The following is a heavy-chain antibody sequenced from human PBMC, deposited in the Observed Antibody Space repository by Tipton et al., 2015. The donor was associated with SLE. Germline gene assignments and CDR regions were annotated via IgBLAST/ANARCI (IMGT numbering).Heavy chain of an antibody. D-gene: IGHD5-12*01. CDR3: ARPGYSGYDGFDY. CDR2: INPNSGGT. V-gene: IGHV1-2*02. CDR1: GYTFTGYY. J-gene: IGHJ4*02. Sequence: QLVQSGAEVKKPGASAKVSCKASGYTFTGYYMHWVRQAPGQGLEWMGWINPNSGGTNYAQKFQGRVTMTRDTSISTAYMELSSLRSEDTAVYYCARPGYSGYDGFDYWGQGTLVTVSP.